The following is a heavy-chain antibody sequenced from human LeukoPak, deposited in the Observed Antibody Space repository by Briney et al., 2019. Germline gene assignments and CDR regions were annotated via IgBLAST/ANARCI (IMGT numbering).Heavy chain of an antibody. CDR3: AKESSGGWYFDY. D-gene: IGHD6-19*01. J-gene: IGHJ4*02. Sequence: GGSLRLSCAASGFTFSSYWMSWVRQAPGKGLEWVSSIPASGGSTYYADSVKGRFTISRDNSKNSLYLQMNSLRAEDTAVYYCAKESSGGWYFDYWGQGTLVTVSS. CDR1: GFTFSSYW. V-gene: IGHV3-23*01. CDR2: IPASGGST.